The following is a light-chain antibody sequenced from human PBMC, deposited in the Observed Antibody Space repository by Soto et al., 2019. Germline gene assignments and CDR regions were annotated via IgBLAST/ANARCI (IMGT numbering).Light chain of an antibody. Sequence: QSVLTQPPSASGTPGQRVTISCSGSSSNIGSNFVYWYQQLPGTAPRVLIYANNERPSGVPDRFSGSKSGTSASLAISGLRSDDGADYYCAAWDDSLSGWVFGGGTKVTVL. J-gene: IGLJ3*02. V-gene: IGLV1-47*02. CDR1: SSNIGSNF. CDR3: AAWDDSLSGWV. CDR2: ANN.